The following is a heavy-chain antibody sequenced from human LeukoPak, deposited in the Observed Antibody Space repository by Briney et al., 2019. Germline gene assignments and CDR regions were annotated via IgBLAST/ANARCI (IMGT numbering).Heavy chain of an antibody. CDR2: INHSGST. CDR1: GGSFSGYY. V-gene: IGHV4-34*01. J-gene: IGHJ6*03. CDR3: ARVIYYYDSSGYYYYYYYMDV. Sequence: PSETLSLTCAVYGGSFSGYYWSWIRQPPGKGLEWIGEINHSGSTNYNPSLKSRVTISVDTSKNQFSLKLSSVTAADTAVYYCARVIYYYDSSGYYYYYYYMDVWGEGTTVTVSS. D-gene: IGHD3-22*01.